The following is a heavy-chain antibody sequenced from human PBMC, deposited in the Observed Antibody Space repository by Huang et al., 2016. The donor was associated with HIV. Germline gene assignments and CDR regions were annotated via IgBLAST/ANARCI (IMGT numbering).Heavy chain of an antibody. J-gene: IGHJ4*02. Sequence: EVQLVESGGSLVKPGGSLRLSCAASGFTFSYYSMNWVRQAPGKGLEWVSSISCSSSYIYYADSVKCRFTISRDNAKNSLYLQMNSLRAEDTAVYYCARDDGAVFNFDYWGQGTLVTVSS. V-gene: IGHV3-21*01. D-gene: IGHD3-16*01. CDR1: GFTFSYYS. CDR3: ARDDGAVFNFDY. CDR2: ISCSSSYI.